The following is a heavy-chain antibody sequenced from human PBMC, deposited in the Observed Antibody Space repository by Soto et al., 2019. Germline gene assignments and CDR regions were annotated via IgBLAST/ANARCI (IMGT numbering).Heavy chain of an antibody. CDR1: GFTFSSYA. CDR2: IESGGST. J-gene: IGHJ6*02. V-gene: IGHV3-23*01. D-gene: IGHD2-15*01. Sequence: GESLRLSCAASGFTFSSYALGWVRQAPGMGLEWVAVIESGGSTHYADSLKGRFTISRDNSKNMIYLQLDTLRADDTAVYYCAKDLGPLRLLNYYFYGLDVWGQGTTVTVAS. CDR3: AKDLGPLRLLNYYFYGLDV.